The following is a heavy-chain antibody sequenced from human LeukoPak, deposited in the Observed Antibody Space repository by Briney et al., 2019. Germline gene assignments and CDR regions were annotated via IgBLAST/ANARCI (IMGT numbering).Heavy chain of an antibody. J-gene: IGHJ6*03. Sequence: SETLSLTCAVHGGSFSGYYWSWIRQPPGKGLEWIGEINHSGSTNYNPSLKSRVTISVDTSKNQFSLKLSSVTAADTAVYYCARGPASIVVVPAGHYYYYMDVWGKGTTVTVSS. CDR1: GGSFSGYY. D-gene: IGHD2-2*01. CDR3: ARGPASIVVVPAGHYYYYMDV. CDR2: INHSGST. V-gene: IGHV4-34*01.